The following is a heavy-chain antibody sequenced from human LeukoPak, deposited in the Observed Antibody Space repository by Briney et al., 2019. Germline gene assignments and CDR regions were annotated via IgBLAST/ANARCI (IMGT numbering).Heavy chain of an antibody. Sequence: PSETLSLTCTVSGGSVSSGSYYWSWIRQPPGKGLEWIGYIYYSGSTNYNPSLKSRVTISVDTSKNQFSLKLSSVTAADTAVYYCATECGGGSCSAEYFQHWGQGTLVTVSS. J-gene: IGHJ1*01. D-gene: IGHD2-15*01. CDR3: ATECGGGSCSAEYFQH. CDR1: GGSVSSGSYY. V-gene: IGHV4-61*01. CDR2: IYYSGST.